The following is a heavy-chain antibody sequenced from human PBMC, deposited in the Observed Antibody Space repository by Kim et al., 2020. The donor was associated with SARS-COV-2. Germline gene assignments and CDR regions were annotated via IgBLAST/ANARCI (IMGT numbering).Heavy chain of an antibody. V-gene: IGHV1-24*01. Sequence: ASVKVSCKVSGYTLTELSTHWVRQAPGKGLEWMGGFDPEDGETIYALKFQGRVTMTEDTSTDTAYMELSSLRSEDTAVYYCATASPGGYYYDSSGPNPNWFDPWGQGTLVTVSS. CDR3: ATASPGGYYYDSSGPNPNWFDP. J-gene: IGHJ5*02. CDR2: FDPEDGET. D-gene: IGHD3-22*01. CDR1: GYTLTELS.